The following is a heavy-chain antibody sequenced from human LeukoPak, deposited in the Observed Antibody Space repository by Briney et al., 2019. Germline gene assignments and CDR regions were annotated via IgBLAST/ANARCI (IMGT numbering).Heavy chain of an antibody. V-gene: IGHV1-2*02. CDR2: INPNSGGT. CDR3: ARLDWGYYDSSGYRTENFDY. CDR1: GYTFTGYY. Sequence: GASVKVSCKASGYTFTGYYMHWVRHAPGQGLEWVGWINPNSGGTNYAQKFQGRVTMTRDTSISTAYMELSRLRSDDTAVYYCARLDWGYYDSSGYRTENFDYWGQGTLVTVSS. D-gene: IGHD3-22*01. J-gene: IGHJ4*02.